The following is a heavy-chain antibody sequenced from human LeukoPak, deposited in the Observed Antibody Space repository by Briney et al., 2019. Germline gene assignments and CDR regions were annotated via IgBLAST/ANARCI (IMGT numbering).Heavy chain of an antibody. D-gene: IGHD6-25*01. CDR1: GYTFTAYY. Sequence: ASVKVSCQASGYTFTAYYLHWVRQAPGQGLEWVGWINPNSGGTNYAQKFQGRVTMTRDTSISTAYMELSRLRSDDTAVYYCARFSGPDAFDIWGQGTMVTVSS. CDR3: ARFSGPDAFDI. CDR2: INPNSGGT. V-gene: IGHV1-2*02. J-gene: IGHJ3*02.